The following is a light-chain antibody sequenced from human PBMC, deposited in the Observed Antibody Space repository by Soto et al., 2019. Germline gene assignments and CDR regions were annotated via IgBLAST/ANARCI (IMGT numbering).Light chain of an antibody. Sequence: DIVMTQSPDSLTLSLGGRATINCKSSQSVFSRFRNKNYLAWFQQKPGQPPRLLIYWASTRESGVSDRFSGSGSGTDFTLTINSLQAEDVAVYYCQQYYTTPTWTFGQGTKVEVK. CDR2: WAS. CDR3: QQYYTTPTWT. J-gene: IGKJ1*01. V-gene: IGKV4-1*01. CDR1: QSVFSRFRNKNY.